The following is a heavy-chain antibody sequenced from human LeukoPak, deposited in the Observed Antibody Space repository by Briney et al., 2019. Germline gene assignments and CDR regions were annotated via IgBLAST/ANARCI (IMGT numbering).Heavy chain of an antibody. D-gene: IGHD4-17*01. J-gene: IGHJ6*03. CDR3: ARGRRPTVTTGGYSYYYYYYMDV. V-gene: IGHV4-59*12. CDR2: IFVGGST. Sequence: SETLSLTCSVSGDSISNYYWNWIRQSPAKGLERIGHIFVGGSTNHNHSLTSRVTISVDTSKNQFSLTLSSVTAADTAVYYCARGRRPTVTTGGYSYYYYYYMDVWGKGTTVTVSS. CDR1: GDSISNYY.